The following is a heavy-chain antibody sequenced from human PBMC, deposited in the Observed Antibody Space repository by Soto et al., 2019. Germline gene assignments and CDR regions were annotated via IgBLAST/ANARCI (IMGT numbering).Heavy chain of an antibody. CDR1: GFTFSSYA. D-gene: IGHD3-22*01. J-gene: IGHJ6*02. V-gene: IGHV3-30-3*01. Sequence: GGSLRLSCAASGFTFSSYAMHWVRQAPGKGLEWVAVISYDGSNKYYADSVKGRFTISRDNSKNTLYLQMNSLRAEDTAVYYCARAGYYYDSSGYYPEYYYYYYGMDVWGQGTTVTVSS. CDR2: ISYDGSNK. CDR3: ARAGYYYDSSGYYPEYYYYYYGMDV.